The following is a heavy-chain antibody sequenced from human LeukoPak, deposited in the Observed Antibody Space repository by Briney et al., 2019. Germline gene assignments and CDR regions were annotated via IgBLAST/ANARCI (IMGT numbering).Heavy chain of an antibody. D-gene: IGHD5-24*01. CDR2: ISCDGTNK. J-gene: IGHJ6*02. CDR1: GFTFSSYA. Sequence: PGGSLRLSCAASGFTFSSYAMHWVRQAPGKGLEWAAVISCDGTNKYYADSVKGRFTISRDNSKNTLYLQMNSLRAEDTAVYYCARSSDRRDSGMDVWGQGTTVTVSS. CDR3: ARSSDRRDSGMDV. V-gene: IGHV3-30-3*01.